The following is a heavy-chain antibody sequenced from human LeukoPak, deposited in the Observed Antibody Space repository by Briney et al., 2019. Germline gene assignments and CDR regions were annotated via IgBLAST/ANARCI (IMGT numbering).Heavy chain of an antibody. V-gene: IGHV4-59*01. CDR2: IYYSGST. J-gene: IGHJ4*02. D-gene: IGHD2-8*01. Sequence: PSETLSLTCTVSGGSISSYYWSWIRQPPGKGLEGIGYIYYSGSTNYNPSLESRVTISVDTSKNQFSLKLSSVTAADTAVYYCAREGYCTNGVCHAGYYFDYWGQGTLVTVSS. CDR3: AREGYCTNGVCHAGYYFDY. CDR1: GGSISSYY.